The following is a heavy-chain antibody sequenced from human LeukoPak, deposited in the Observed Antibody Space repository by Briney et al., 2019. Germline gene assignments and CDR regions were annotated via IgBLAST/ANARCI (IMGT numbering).Heavy chain of an antibody. J-gene: IGHJ4*02. D-gene: IGHD3-9*01. CDR2: IYYSGST. CDR3: ARSGVLRYGGFDY. V-gene: IGHV4-59*01. Sequence: TPSETLSLTCTVSGGSISSYYWSWIRQPPGKGLEWIGYIYYSGSTNYNPSLKSRVTISVDTSKNQFSLKLSSVTAADTAVYYCARSGVLRYGGFDYWGQGTLVTVSS. CDR1: GGSISSYY.